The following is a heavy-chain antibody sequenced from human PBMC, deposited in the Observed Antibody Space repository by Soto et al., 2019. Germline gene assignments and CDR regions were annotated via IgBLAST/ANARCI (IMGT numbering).Heavy chain of an antibody. Sequence: PGESLKISCKGSGYSFAGYWITWVRQKPGKGLEWMGRIDPSDSQTYYSPSFRGHVTISVTKSITTVFLQLSSLRASDTSMYYCARQIYDSDTGPNFQYYFDSWGQGTPVTVSS. V-gene: IGHV5-10-1*01. J-gene: IGHJ4*02. D-gene: IGHD3-22*01. CDR1: GYSFAGYW. CDR2: IDPSDSQT. CDR3: ARQIYDSDTGPNFQYYFDS.